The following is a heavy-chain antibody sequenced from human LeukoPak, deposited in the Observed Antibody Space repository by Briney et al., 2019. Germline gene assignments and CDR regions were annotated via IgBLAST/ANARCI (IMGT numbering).Heavy chain of an antibody. Sequence: SSETLSLTCALYGGSFSSYSWSWTWIRQTPEKGLEWIGEIIEKGNANYNPSLKSRVTIDLATSKNQFSLKLTSMTAADTAMYYCARGYYPPRWYFDLWGRGTLVTVSS. CDR3: ARGYYPPRWYFDL. J-gene: IGHJ2*01. V-gene: IGHV4-34*01. D-gene: IGHD3-10*01. CDR1: GGSFSSYS. CDR2: IIEKGNA.